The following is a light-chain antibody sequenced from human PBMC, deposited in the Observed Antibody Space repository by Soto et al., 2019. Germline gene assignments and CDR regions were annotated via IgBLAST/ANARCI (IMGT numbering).Light chain of an antibody. Sequence: QSVLTQPPSPSGTPGQRVTISCSGSSSNIGSSTVTWYQQLPGTAPKLLIYNNDQRPSGVPDRFSGSKSGTSASLAISGLQSEDEAAYYCAAWDDTLNGVVFGGGTQLTVL. CDR1: SSNIGSST. V-gene: IGLV1-44*01. CDR3: AAWDDTLNGVV. CDR2: NND. J-gene: IGLJ2*01.